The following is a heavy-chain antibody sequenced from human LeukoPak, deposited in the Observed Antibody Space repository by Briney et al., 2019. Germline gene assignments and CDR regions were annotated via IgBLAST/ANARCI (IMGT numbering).Heavy chain of an antibody. J-gene: IGHJ6*02. CDR3: ATDTLVAASRYYYHRMDV. V-gene: IGHV4-59*12. Sequence: SETLSLTCIVSGGSTSSDYWSWIRQPPGKGLEWIGYIYYSGSTNYNPSLKSRVTILVDTSKSQFSLKLSSVTAADTAVYYCATDTLVAASRYYYHRMDVWGQGTTVTVSS. CDR2: IYYSGST. D-gene: IGHD6-25*01. CDR1: GGSTSSDY.